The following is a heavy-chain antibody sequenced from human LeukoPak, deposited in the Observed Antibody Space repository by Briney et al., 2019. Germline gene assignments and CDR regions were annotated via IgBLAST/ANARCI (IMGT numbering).Heavy chain of an antibody. CDR1: GFTFSTYT. J-gene: IGHJ1*01. D-gene: IGHD3-22*01. CDR3: ARDITYYYDSSGYYYPV. Sequence: GGSLRLSCAASGFTFSTYTMNWVRQAPGKGLEWVSSMSKTSDYIYYVDSVRGRFTISRDNAKNSLTLQMNNLRAEDTAVYYCARDITYYYDSSGYYYPVWGQGTLVIVSS. CDR2: MSKTSDYI. V-gene: IGHV3-21*01.